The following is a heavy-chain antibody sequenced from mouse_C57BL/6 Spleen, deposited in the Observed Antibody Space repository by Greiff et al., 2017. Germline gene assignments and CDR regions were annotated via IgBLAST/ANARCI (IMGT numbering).Heavy chain of an antibody. D-gene: IGHD1-1*01. J-gene: IGHJ3*01. CDR1: GFTFSDYG. CDR3: AREGYSSLFAY. V-gene: IGHV5-17*01. CDR2: ISSGSSTI. Sequence: DVQLVESGGGLVKPGGSLKLSCAASGFTFSDYGMHWVRQAPEKGLEWVAYISSGSSTIYYADTVKGRFTISRDNAKNTLFLQMTSLRSEDTAMYYCAREGYSSLFAYWGQGTLVTVSA.